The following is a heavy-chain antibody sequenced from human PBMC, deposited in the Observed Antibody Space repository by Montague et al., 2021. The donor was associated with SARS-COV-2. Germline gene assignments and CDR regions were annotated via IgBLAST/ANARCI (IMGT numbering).Heavy chain of an antibody. J-gene: IGHJ4*02. D-gene: IGHD1-26*01. CDR1: GDSASHDF. CDR3: VRDPAPSGSGTFYDY. CDR2: VYYSRSS. Sequence: SETLSLTCTVSGDSASHDFWTWIRQPPGKGLEWIGYVYYSRSSSYNPSLRGRVSIAVYTSKNQFSLRLSTVTAADTAIYYCVRDPAPSGSGTFYDYWGQGTLVAVSS. V-gene: IGHV4-59*02.